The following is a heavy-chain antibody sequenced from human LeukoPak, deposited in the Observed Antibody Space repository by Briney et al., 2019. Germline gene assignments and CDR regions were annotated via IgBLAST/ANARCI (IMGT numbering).Heavy chain of an antibody. CDR1: GFTFTSSA. J-gene: IGHJ2*01. Sequence: SVKVSCKASGFTFTSSAVQWVRQARGQRLEWIGWIVVGSGNTNYAQKFQERVTITRDMSTSTAYMELSSLRSEDTAVYYCAAATYCGGDCTAGPWYFDLWGRGTLVTVSS. D-gene: IGHD2-21*02. CDR2: IVVGSGNT. CDR3: AAATYCGGDCTAGPWYFDL. V-gene: IGHV1-58*01.